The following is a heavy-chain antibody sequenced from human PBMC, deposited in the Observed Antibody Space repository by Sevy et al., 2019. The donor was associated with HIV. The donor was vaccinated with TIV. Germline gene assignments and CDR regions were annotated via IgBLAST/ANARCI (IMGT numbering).Heavy chain of an antibody. D-gene: IGHD6-13*01. Sequence: ASVKVSCKASGGTFSSYAISWVRQAPGQGLEWMGGIIPIFGTANYAQKFQGRVTITADKSTSTAYMELSSLRSEDTAAYYCAVSIAAAGDSYYYYYMDVWGKGPTVTVSS. CDR1: GGTFSSYA. CDR3: AVSIAAAGDSYYYYYMDV. V-gene: IGHV1-69*06. J-gene: IGHJ6*03. CDR2: IIPIFGTA.